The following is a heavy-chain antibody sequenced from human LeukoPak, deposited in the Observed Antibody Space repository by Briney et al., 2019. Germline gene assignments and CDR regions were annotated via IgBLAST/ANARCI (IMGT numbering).Heavy chain of an antibody. CDR3: ARDYANIAAAGNNWFDP. CDR1: GFTFSSYW. V-gene: IGHV3-7*01. J-gene: IGHJ5*02. D-gene: IGHD6-13*01. CDR2: IKQDGSEK. Sequence: GGSLRLSCAASGFTFSSYWMSWVRQAPGKGLEWVANIKQDGSEKYYVDSVKGRFTISRDNAKNSLYLQMNSLRAEDTAVYYCARDYANIAAAGNNWFDPWGQGTLVTVSS.